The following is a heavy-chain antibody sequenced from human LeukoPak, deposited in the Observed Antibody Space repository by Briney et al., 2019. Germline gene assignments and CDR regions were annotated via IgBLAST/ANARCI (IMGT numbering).Heavy chain of an antibody. V-gene: IGHV3-53*01. CDR2: IYSGGST. Sequence: GGSLRLSCAASGSTVSSNYMSWVRQAPGKGLEWVSVIYSGGSTYYADSVKGRFTISRDNSKNTLYLQMNSLRAEDTAVYYCARAQDSSGWYVYYGMDVWGQGTTVTVSS. J-gene: IGHJ6*02. D-gene: IGHD6-19*01. CDR3: ARAQDSSGWYVYYGMDV. CDR1: GSTVSSNY.